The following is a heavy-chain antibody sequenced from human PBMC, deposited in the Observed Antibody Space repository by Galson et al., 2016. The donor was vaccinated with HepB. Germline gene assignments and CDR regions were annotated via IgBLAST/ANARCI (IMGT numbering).Heavy chain of an antibody. CDR1: GGSMTSYY. D-gene: IGHD3-10*01. CDR2: IYYGGST. CDR3: ARLPGGNAFDI. Sequence: SETLSLTCTLSGGSMTSYYWSWIRQPPGRGLEWIRYIYYGGSTVYNPSLKGRLAISVDTSKNQFSLQLSAVTAADTAVYFCARLPGGNAFDIWGQGTMVTVSS. J-gene: IGHJ3*02. V-gene: IGHV4-59*01.